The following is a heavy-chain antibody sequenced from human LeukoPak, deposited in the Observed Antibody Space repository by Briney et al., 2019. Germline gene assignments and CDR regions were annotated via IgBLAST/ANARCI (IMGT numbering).Heavy chain of an antibody. D-gene: IGHD3-10*01. CDR1: GFTFSSYT. V-gene: IGHV3-21*04. CDR3: AKAYGSGSYYNENYFDY. Sequence: TGGSLRLSCAASGFTFSSYTMNWVRQAPGKGLEWVSSITSSSSYIYYADSVKGRFTISRDNAKNSLYLQMNSLRAEDTALYYCAKAYGSGSYYNENYFDYWGQGTLVTVSS. CDR2: ITSSSSYI. J-gene: IGHJ4*02.